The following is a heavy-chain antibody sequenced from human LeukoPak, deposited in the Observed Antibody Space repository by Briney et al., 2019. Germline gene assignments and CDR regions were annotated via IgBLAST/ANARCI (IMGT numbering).Heavy chain of an antibody. CDR2: INPIFGTA. D-gene: IGHD1-14*01. V-gene: IGHV1-69*13. J-gene: IGHJ4*02. CDR3: ARLTGGGDY. CDR1: GYTFTGYY. Sequence: SVKVSCKASGYTFTGYYMHWVRQAPGQGLEWMGRINPIFGTANYAQKFQGRVTITADESTSTAYMELSSLRSEDTAVYYCARLTGGGDYWGQGTLVTVSS.